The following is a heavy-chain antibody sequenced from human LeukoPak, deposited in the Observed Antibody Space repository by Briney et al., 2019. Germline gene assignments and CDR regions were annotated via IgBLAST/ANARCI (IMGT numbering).Heavy chain of an antibody. CDR3: ARGRCFGGDCYFDY. CDR2: IYYSGST. CDR1: GGSITSSSYY. V-gene: IGHV4-39*01. Sequence: SETLSLTCTVSGGSITSSSYYWGWIRQPPGKGLEWIGSIYYSGSTYYNPSLKSRVTISVDTSKNQFSLKLSSVTAADTAVHYCARGRCFGGDCYFDYWGPGTLVTVSS. D-gene: IGHD2-21*02. J-gene: IGHJ4*02.